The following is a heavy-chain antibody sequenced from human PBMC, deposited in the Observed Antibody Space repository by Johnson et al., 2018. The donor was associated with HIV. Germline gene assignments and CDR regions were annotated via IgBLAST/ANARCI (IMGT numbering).Heavy chain of an antibody. CDR1: GFTFSSYG. D-gene: IGHD3-10*01. J-gene: IGHJ3*02. CDR3: AKARKPWFGESNDAFDI. Sequence: QMQLVESGGGVVQPGKSLRLSCAASGFTFSSYGLHWVRQAPGKGLEWVAFIRYDGTNKYYADSVTGRFTISRDNSKNTLYLQMNSLRAEDTALYYCAKARKPWFGESNDAFDIWGQGTMVTVSS. V-gene: IGHV3-30*02. CDR2: IRYDGTNK.